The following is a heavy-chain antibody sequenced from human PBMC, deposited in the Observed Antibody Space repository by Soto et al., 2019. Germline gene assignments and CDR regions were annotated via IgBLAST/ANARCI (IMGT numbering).Heavy chain of an antibody. D-gene: IGHD2-15*01. CDR2: ISSSGSTI. J-gene: IGHJ6*03. V-gene: IGHV3-11*01. CDR3: AREGPFSVVDYYYMDV. Sequence: GGSLRLSCAASGFTFSDYYMSWIRQAPGKGLEWVSYISSSGSTIYYADSVKGRFTISRDNAKNSLYLQMNSLRAEDTAVYYCAREGPFSVVDYYYMDVWGKGTTVTVSS. CDR1: GFTFSDYY.